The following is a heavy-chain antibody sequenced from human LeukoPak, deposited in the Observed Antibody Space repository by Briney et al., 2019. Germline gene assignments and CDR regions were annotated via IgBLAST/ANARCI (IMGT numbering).Heavy chain of an antibody. CDR3: ATTYYYGSGSYIPIGY. CDR2: INPNSGGT. Sequence: ASVKVSCKASGYTFTTYAMNWVRQAPGQGLEWMGWINPNSGGTNYAQKFQGGVTMTRDTSISTAYMELSRLRSDDTAVYYCATTYYYGSGSYIPIGYWGQGTLVTVSS. CDR1: GYTFTTYA. D-gene: IGHD3-10*01. J-gene: IGHJ4*02. V-gene: IGHV1-2*02.